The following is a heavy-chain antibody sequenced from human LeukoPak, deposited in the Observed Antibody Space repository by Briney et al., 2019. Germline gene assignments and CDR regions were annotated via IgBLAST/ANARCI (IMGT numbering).Heavy chain of an antibody. V-gene: IGHV4-39*01. CDR2: IYYSGST. CDR3: ARRATSGNYQMLHFDS. Sequence: SETLSLTCTVSGGSISSSSYYWGWIRQPPGKGLEWIGSIYYSGSTYYNPCLKSRVTISVDTSKNQFSLKLSSVTAADTAVYYCARRATSGNYQMLHFDSWGQGILVTVSS. J-gene: IGHJ4*02. D-gene: IGHD1-7*01. CDR1: GGSISSSSYY.